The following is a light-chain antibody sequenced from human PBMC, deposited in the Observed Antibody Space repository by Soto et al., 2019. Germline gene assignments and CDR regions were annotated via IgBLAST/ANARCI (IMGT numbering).Light chain of an antibody. CDR2: GNN. J-gene: IGLJ1*01. CDR3: AAWDDSRSGYV. V-gene: IGLV1-47*02. CDR1: SSNIGSNY. Sequence: QSVLPQPPSASGTPGQRVTISCSGSSSNIGSNYVYWYQQLPGTAPKLLIFGNNQRPSGVPDRFSGSKSGTSASLAISGLRSEDEADDYCAAWDDSRSGYVFGTGTKLTVL.